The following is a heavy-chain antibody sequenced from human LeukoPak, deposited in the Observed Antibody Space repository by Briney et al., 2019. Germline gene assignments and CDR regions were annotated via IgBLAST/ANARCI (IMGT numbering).Heavy chain of an antibody. CDR3: ARGPAIAADFNYYYYMDV. J-gene: IGHJ6*03. CDR1: GGTFSSYA. Sequence: SVKVSCKASGGTFSSYAISWVRQAPGQGLEWMGGIIPIFGTANYAQKFQGRVTITADESTSTAYMELSSLRSEDTAVYYCARGPAIAADFNYYYYMDVWGKGTTVTVSS. CDR2: IIPIFGTA. D-gene: IGHD6-13*01. V-gene: IGHV1-69*13.